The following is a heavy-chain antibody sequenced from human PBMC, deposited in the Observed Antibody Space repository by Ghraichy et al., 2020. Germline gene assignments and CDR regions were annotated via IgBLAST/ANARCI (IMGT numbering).Heavy chain of an antibody. CDR1: GGSFRGYY. Sequence: SETLSLTCAVYGGSFRGYYWSWIRQPPGKGLEWIGEINHSGSTNYNPSLKSRVTISVDTSKNQFSLKLSSVTAADTAVYYCASGLAAAGTPGGWFDPWGQGTLVTVSS. V-gene: IGHV4-34*01. CDR2: INHSGST. D-gene: IGHD6-13*01. J-gene: IGHJ5*02. CDR3: ASGLAAAGTPGGWFDP.